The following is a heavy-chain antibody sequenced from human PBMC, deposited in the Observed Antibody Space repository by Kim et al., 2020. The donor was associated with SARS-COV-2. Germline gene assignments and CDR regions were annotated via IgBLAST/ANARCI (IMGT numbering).Heavy chain of an antibody. CDR3: TRLLDYGMDV. Sequence: GSLRLSCAASGFTFSDSALHWVRQASGRGLEWVGRIKTKPNNYATAYAVSVKGRFTISRDDSKNTAYLQMNSLKTEDTAVYYCTRLLDYGMDVWGQGTTVTVSS. CDR1: GFTFSDSA. CDR2: IKTKPNNYAT. D-gene: IGHD2-15*01. V-gene: IGHV3-73*01. J-gene: IGHJ6*02.